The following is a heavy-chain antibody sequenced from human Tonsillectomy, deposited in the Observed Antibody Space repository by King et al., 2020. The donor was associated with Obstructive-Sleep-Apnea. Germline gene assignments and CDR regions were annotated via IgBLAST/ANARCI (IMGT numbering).Heavy chain of an antibody. CDR1: GLTFSGLP. CDR3: AREDRQLFGLYGLDV. CDR2: ILNDGSET. J-gene: IGHJ6*02. Sequence: VQLVESGGGVVQPGRSLRLSCAASGLTFSGLPMHWVRQDPGKGLEWGAVILNDGSETYSGDSVKGRFTISSDTSKSTLYLQMNSLKTEDTAVYYCAREDRQLFGLYGLDVWGQGTTVTVSS. D-gene: IGHD6-13*01. V-gene: IGHV3-30*04.